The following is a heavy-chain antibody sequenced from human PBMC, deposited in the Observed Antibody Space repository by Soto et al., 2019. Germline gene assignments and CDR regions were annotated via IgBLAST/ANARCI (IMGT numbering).Heavy chain of an antibody. J-gene: IGHJ4*02. V-gene: IGHV4-30-4*01. D-gene: IGHD3-16*01. CDR2: IYYSGNT. Sequence: SETLSLTCTVSGGSTSSDNYWSWIRQPPGKGLEWIGHIYYSGNTDYSPSLKSRLAISIDTSKNQFSLKLSSVTAADTAVYFCAREGGESSDGLYYFDSWGQGSLVTVSS. CDR3: AREGGESSDGLYYFDS. CDR1: GGSTSSDNY.